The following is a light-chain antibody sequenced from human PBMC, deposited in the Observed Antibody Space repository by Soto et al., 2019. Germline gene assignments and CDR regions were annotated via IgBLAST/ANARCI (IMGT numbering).Light chain of an antibody. Sequence: SYELTQPPSVSVSPGQTASIPCSGDKLGDKYVCWYQQKPGQSPVLLIYEDIKRPSGIPERFSGSKSGTSASLAISGLRSEDEADYYCGGWDDSLSGPVFGGGTKLTVL. CDR1: KLGDKY. V-gene: IGLV3-1*01. CDR3: GGWDDSLSGPV. J-gene: IGLJ2*01. CDR2: EDI.